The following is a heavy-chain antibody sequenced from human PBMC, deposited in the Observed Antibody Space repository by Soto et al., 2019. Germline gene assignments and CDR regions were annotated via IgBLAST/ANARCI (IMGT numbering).Heavy chain of an antibody. D-gene: IGHD5-18*01. Sequence: ASVKVSCKASGYTFTSYDINWVRQATGQGLEWMGWMNPNSGNTGYAQKFQGRVTMTRNPSISTAYMELSSLRSEDTAVYYCARVALPESTRGYSPKKIHYGMDVWGQGTTVTVSS. CDR1: GYTFTSYD. CDR2: MNPNSGNT. V-gene: IGHV1-8*01. CDR3: ARVALPESTRGYSPKKIHYGMDV. J-gene: IGHJ6*02.